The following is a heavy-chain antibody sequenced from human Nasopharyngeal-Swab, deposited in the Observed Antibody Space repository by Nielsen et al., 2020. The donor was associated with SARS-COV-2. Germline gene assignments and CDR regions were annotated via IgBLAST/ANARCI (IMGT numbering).Heavy chain of an antibody. V-gene: IGHV3-23*03. CDR1: GSTFSSYA. Sequence: GGSLRLSCAASGSTFSSYAMSWVRQAPGKGLEWVSVIYSGGSSTYYADSVKGRFTISRDNSKNTLYLQMNSLRAEDTAVYYCAKDPYYDFWSGYYFDYWGQGTLVTVSS. J-gene: IGHJ4*02. CDR3: AKDPYYDFWSGYYFDY. D-gene: IGHD3-3*01. CDR2: IYSGGSST.